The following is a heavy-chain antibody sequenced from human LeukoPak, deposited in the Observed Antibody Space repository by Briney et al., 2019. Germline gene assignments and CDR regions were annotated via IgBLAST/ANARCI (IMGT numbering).Heavy chain of an antibody. CDR1: GGSFSGYY. V-gene: IGHV4-34*01. J-gene: IGHJ4*02. CDR3: ARDILTGYYLDY. Sequence: SETLSLTCAVYGGSFSGYYWSWIRQPPGKGLDWIGEINHSGSTNYNPSLKSRVTISVDTSKNEFSLKLSSVTAADTAVYYCARDILTGYYLDYWGQGTLVTISS. CDR2: INHSGST. D-gene: IGHD3-9*01.